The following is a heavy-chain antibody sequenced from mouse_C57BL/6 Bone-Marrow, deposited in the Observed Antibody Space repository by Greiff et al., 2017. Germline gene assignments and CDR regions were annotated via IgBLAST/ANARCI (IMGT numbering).Heavy chain of an antibody. CDR3: TTGTVVADWDFDV. D-gene: IGHD1-1*01. CDR1: GFNIKDDY. J-gene: IGHJ1*03. V-gene: IGHV14-4*01. Sequence: VQLQQSGAELVRPGASVKLSCTASGFNIKDDYMHWVKQRPEQGLEWIGWIDPENGDTEYASKFQGKATITADTSSNTAYLQLSSLTSEDTAVYYCTTGTVVADWDFDVWGTGTTVTVAS. CDR2: IDPENGDT.